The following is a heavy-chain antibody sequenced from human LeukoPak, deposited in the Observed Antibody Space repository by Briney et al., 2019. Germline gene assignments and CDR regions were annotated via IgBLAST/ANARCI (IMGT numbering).Heavy chain of an antibody. CDR1: GGSISSYY. J-gene: IGHJ4*02. Sequence: KPSETLSLTCTVSGGSISSYYWSWIRQPPGKGLEWIGEINHSGSTNYNPSLKSRVTISVDTSKNQFSLKLSSVTAADTAVYYCARGPSPNSSSSGHHYFDYWGQGTLVTVSS. CDR2: INHSGST. V-gene: IGHV4-34*01. CDR3: ARGPSPNSSSSGHHYFDY. D-gene: IGHD6-6*01.